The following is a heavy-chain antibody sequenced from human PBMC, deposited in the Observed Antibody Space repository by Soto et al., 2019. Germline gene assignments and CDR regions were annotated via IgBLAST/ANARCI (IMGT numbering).Heavy chain of an antibody. CDR3: AASILYYGMDV. CDR1: GYTFTNYW. V-gene: IGHV5-51*01. CDR2: IYAGDSDT. Sequence: GESLKISCKGSGYTFTNYWIGWVRQMPGKGLEWMGIIYAGDSDTKYSPSFQGQVTISADKSITTTYLRWTSLKASDTAIYYCAASILYYGMDVWGQGTTVTVSS. J-gene: IGHJ6*02.